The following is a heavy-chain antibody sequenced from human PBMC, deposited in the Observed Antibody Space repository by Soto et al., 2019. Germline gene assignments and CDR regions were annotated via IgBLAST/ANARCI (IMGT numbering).Heavy chain of an antibody. V-gene: IGHV3-53*01. D-gene: IGHD2-15*01. CDR1: GFTFSSNY. CDR3: ARDSRSAA. CDR2: IYSGGST. Sequence: XVSLRLSGEASGFTFSSNYRSWVRQAPGKGLEWVSVIYSGGSTYYADSVKGRFTISRDNSKNTLYLQMNSLRSEDTAVYYCARDSRSAACGQGTMVTVSS. J-gene: IGHJ3*01.